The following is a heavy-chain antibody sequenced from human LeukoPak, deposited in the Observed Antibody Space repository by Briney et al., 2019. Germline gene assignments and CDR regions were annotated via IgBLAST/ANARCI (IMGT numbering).Heavy chain of an antibody. CDR2: IYYSGST. CDR3: AAITMIDWFDP. Sequence: PSETLSLTCTVSGGSISSYYWSWIRQPLGKGLEWIGYIYYSGSTNYNPSLKSRVTISVDTSKNQFSLKLSSVTAADTAVYYCAAITMIDWFDPWGQGTLVSVSS. CDR1: GGSISSYY. D-gene: IGHD3-22*01. V-gene: IGHV4-59*01. J-gene: IGHJ5*02.